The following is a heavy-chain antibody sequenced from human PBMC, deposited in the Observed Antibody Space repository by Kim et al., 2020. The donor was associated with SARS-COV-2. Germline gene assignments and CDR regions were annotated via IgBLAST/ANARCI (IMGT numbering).Heavy chain of an antibody. V-gene: IGHV3-11*01. D-gene: IGHD5-18*01. CDR2: ISSSGSTI. Sequence: GGSLRLSCAASGFTFSDYYMSWIRQAPGKGLEWVSYISSSGSTIYYADSVKGRFTISRDNAKNSLYLQMNSLRAEDTAVYYCARGDADTAMFDAFDIWGQGTMVTVSS. CDR3: ARGDADTAMFDAFDI. CDR1: GFTFSDYY. J-gene: IGHJ3*02.